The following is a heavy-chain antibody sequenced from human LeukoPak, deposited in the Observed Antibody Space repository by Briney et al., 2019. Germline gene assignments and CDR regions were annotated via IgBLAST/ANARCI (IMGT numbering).Heavy chain of an antibody. V-gene: IGHV4-59*01. CDR2: MYYSGGT. CDR1: GSSISSYY. J-gene: IGHJ4*02. CDR3: ARDSRGWLVHFDY. D-gene: IGHD6-19*01. Sequence: SETLSLTCTVSGSSISSYYWSWIRQPPGRGLEWIGYMYYSGGTNYNPSLKRRVTISVDTSKNQFSLKLSSVTAADTAVYYCARDSRGWLVHFDYWGQGTLVTVSS.